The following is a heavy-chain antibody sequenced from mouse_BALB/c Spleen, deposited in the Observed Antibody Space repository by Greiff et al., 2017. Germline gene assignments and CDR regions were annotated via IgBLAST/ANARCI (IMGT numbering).Heavy chain of an antibody. CDR3: ARSGYSY. J-gene: IGHJ3*01. D-gene: IGHD3-1*01. V-gene: IGHV1-7*01. CDR2: INPSTGYT. CDR1: GYTFTSYW. Sequence: VQLQQSGAELAKPGASVEMSCKASGYTFTSYWMHWVKQRPGQGLEWIGYINPSTGYTEYNQKFKDKATLTADKSSSTAYMQLSSLTSEDSAVYYCARSGYSYWGQGTLVTVSA.